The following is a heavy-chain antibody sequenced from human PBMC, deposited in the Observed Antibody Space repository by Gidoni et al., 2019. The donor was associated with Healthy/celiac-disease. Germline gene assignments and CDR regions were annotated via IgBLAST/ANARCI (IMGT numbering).Heavy chain of an antibody. Sequence: EVQLVESGGGLVQPGGSLRLSCAASGFTFSSYAISWVRQAPGKGLEWVSAISGSGGSTYYADSVKGRFTISRDNSKNTLYLQMNSLRAEDTAVYYCANSVAGTSWFDPWGQGTLVTVSS. CDR1: GFTFSSYA. CDR3: ANSVAGTSWFDP. J-gene: IGHJ5*02. D-gene: IGHD6-19*01. V-gene: IGHV3-23*04. CDR2: ISGSGGST.